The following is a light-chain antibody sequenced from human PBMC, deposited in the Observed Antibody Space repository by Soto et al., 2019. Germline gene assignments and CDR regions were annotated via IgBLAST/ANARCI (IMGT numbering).Light chain of an antibody. V-gene: IGLV7-46*01. J-gene: IGLJ2*01. Sequence: QAVVTQEPSLTVSPGGTVTLTCGSSTGDVTSGHWPYWFQQKPGQAPRTLIYDTSNKHSWTPARFSGSLLGGKAALTLSGAQPEDGAYYYCLLAYTGARPVVFGGGTKVTVL. CDR1: TGDVTSGHW. CDR2: DTS. CDR3: LLAYTGARPVV.